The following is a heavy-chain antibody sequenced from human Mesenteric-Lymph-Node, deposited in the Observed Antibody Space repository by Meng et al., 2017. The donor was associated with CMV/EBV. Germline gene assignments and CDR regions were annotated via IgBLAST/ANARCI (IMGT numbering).Heavy chain of an antibody. V-gene: IGHV4-4*02. CDR2: IFHTGIT. D-gene: IGHD3-10*01. CDR1: DGSISGSHW. Sequence: VSDGSISGSHWWAWVRQPPGKGLEWIGEIFHTGITNYRPSLESRVTMSVDKSKNQLSLRLNSVTAADTAVYYCARENYYGSGSYLAWGQGTLVTVSS. J-gene: IGHJ5*02. CDR3: ARENYYGSGSYLA.